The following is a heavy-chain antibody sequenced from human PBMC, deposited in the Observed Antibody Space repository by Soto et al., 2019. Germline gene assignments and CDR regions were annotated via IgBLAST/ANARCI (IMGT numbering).Heavy chain of an antibody. D-gene: IGHD3-16*01. CDR3: AKDILYYSASFGGFGY. J-gene: IGHJ4*02. CDR1: GFTFDDYA. CDR2: ISWNSGSI. V-gene: IGHV3-9*01. Sequence: DVQVVESGGGLVQPGRSLRLSCAASGFTFDDYAMHWVRQAPGKGLEWVSGISWNSGSIGYADSVKGRFTISRDNAKNSLYLQMNSLRAEDTALYYCAKDILYYSASFGGFGYWGQGTLVTVSS.